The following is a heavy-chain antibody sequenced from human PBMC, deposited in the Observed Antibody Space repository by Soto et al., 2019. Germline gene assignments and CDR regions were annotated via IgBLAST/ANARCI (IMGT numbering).Heavy chain of an antibody. CDR3: ARANWYSEY. J-gene: IGHJ4*02. CDR1: GGSINNHY. CDR2: IYYTGST. D-gene: IGHD7-27*01. Sequence: QVHLQESGPGLVKPSETLSLTCTVSGGSINNHYWSWIRQPPEKGLEWIGYIYYTGSTNYNPSPKSRVTMSVDTSKNQFSLNLTSLTAADTAIYYCARANWYSEYWGQGTLVTVSS. V-gene: IGHV4-59*11.